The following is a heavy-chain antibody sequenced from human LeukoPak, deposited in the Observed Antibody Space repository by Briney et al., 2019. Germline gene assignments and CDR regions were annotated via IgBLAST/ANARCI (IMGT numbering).Heavy chain of an antibody. CDR2: IKQDGSEK. Sequence: GGSLRLSCAASGFTFSSYGMHWVRQAPGKGLEWVANIKQDGSEKYYVDSVKGRFTISRDNAKNSLYLQVNSLRAEDTAVYYCAGDHRGVDAFDIWGQGTMVTVSS. CDR3: AGDHRGVDAFDI. J-gene: IGHJ3*02. V-gene: IGHV3-7*01. D-gene: IGHD3-10*01. CDR1: GFTFSSYG.